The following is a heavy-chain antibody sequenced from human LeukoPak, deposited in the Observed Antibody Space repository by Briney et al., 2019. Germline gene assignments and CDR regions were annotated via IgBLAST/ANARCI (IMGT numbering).Heavy chain of an antibody. CDR3: ARGGGYGGNSADY. J-gene: IGHJ4*02. V-gene: IGHV4-30-4*08. Sequence: SETLSLTCTVSGGSISSGDYYWSWIRQPPGKGLEWIGYIYYSGSTYYNPSLKSRVTISVDTSKNQFSLKLSSVTAADTAVYYCARGGGYGGNSADYWGQGTLVTVSS. CDR1: GGSISSGDYY. CDR2: IYYSGST. D-gene: IGHD4-23*01.